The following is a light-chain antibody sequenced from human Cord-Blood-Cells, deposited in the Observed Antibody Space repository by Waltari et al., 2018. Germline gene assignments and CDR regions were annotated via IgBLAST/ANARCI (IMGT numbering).Light chain of an antibody. CDR2: RNN. CDR1: SSNIGSNY. J-gene: IGLJ1*01. V-gene: IGLV1-47*01. CDR3: AAWDDSLSGYV. Sequence: QSVLTHPPSASGPPGQRVTTHCSGSSSNIGSNYVYWYQQLPGTAPKLLLYRNNQRPSGVPDRFSGSKSGTSASLAISGLRSEDEADYYCAAWDDSLSGYVFGTGTKVTVL.